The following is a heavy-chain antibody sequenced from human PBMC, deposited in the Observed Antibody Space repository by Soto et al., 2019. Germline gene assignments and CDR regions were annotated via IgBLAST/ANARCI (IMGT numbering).Heavy chain of an antibody. V-gene: IGHV4-4*02. CDR2: IYHTGNT. Sequence: SETLSLTCAVSGGSISSSSWWSWVRQPPGKGLEWIGEIYHTGNTNYNPSLESRVTISVDKSKNQFSLNLNSVTAADTAVYYCATDSRAAPGNRRYYFDYWGQGTLVTVSS. CDR1: GGSISSSSW. D-gene: IGHD6-13*01. CDR3: ATDSRAAPGNRRYYFDY. J-gene: IGHJ4*02.